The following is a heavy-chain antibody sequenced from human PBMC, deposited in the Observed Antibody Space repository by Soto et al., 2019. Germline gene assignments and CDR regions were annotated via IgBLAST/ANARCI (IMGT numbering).Heavy chain of an antibody. CDR1: GFTFSNYG. V-gene: IGHV3-30*18. CDR3: ANAVAMSTRPLGY. CDR2: VSYDGSNK. Sequence: GGSLRLSCAASGFTFSNYGMHWVRQAPGKGLEWVAVVSYDGSNKYYADSVKDRFTISRDNSKNTLYLQMNSLIAEVTAVYYCANAVAMSTRPLGYWGQGTLVTVSS. D-gene: IGHD6-19*01. J-gene: IGHJ4*02.